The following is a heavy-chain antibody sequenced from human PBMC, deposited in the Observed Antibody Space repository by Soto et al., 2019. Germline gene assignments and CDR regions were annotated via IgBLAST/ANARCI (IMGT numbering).Heavy chain of an antibody. CDR3: ARAETGATIDY. D-gene: IGHD3-9*01. CDR2: IWYDGSNK. CDR1: GFTFSSYG. J-gene: IGHJ4*02. Sequence: QVQLVESGGGVVQPGRSLRLSCAASGFTFSSYGMHWVRQAPGKGLEWVAVIWYDGSNKYYADSVKGRFTISRDNSKNTLYLQMNSLRAEDTAGYYCARAETGATIDYWGQGTLVTVSS. V-gene: IGHV3-33*01.